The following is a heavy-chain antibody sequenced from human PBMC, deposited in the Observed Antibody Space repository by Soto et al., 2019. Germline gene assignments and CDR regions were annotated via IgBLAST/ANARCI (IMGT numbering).Heavy chain of an antibody. CDR1: GGSFRSYY. Sequence: QGQLQQSGPGLVKPSETLSLTCTVSGGSFRSYYWSWIRQPAGKALEWIGRIYTSGTTNYNPSLKSRVTSLLDTSKNQFSLDLSSVTDADTAVYYCAREGSSGFGMDVWGQGTTVTVSS. V-gene: IGHV4-4*07. CDR3: AREGSSGFGMDV. J-gene: IGHJ6*02. CDR2: IYTSGTT. D-gene: IGHD6-25*01.